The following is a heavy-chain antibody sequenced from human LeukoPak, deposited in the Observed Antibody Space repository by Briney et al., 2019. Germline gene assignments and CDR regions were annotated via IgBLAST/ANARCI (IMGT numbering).Heavy chain of an antibody. CDR1: GFAFSSYW. D-gene: IGHD1-26*01. Sequence: GGSLRLSCVASGFAFSSYWMSWARQAPGKGLEWVANIKQDGGQKYYVDSVKGRFTISRDNAKNSLFLLMNSLRVEDTAVYYCARLGGSYYTYWGQGTLVTVSS. CDR3: ARLGGSYYTY. V-gene: IGHV3-7*01. CDR2: IKQDGGQK. J-gene: IGHJ4*02.